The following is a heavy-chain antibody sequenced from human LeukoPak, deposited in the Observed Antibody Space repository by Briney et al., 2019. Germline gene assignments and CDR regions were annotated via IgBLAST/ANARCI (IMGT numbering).Heavy chain of an antibody. V-gene: IGHV4-59*01. D-gene: IGHD3-10*01. Sequence: PSETLSLTCTVSGGSISSYYRSWIRQPPGKGLEWIGYIYYSGSTNYNPSLKSRVTISVDTSKNQFSLKLSSVTAADTAVYYCARDDGFGEFDYWGQGTLVTVSS. J-gene: IGHJ4*02. CDR2: IYYSGST. CDR1: GGSISSYY. CDR3: ARDDGFGEFDY.